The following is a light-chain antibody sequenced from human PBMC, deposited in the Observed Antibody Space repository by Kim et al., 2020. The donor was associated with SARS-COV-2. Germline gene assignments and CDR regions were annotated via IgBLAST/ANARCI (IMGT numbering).Light chain of an antibody. V-gene: IGKV3-15*01. CDR1: QSVSSN. J-gene: IGKJ2*01. Sequence: VSRGNSAPLLWGATQSVSSNLAWHQQKPGQAPRLLIYDASTRATGIPDRFSGSGSGTEFTLTISSLESEDFAVYYCQEYNNSPTYTFGQGTKLEL. CDR2: DAS. CDR3: QEYNNSPTYT.